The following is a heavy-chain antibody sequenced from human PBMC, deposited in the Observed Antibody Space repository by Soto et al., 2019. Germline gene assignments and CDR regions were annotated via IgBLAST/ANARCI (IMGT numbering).Heavy chain of an antibody. CDR3: AKESDAFDI. Sequence: PGGSLRLSCAASGFIFSTYAMHWVRQAPGKGLEWVAVISYDGTNKYYVDSVKGRFTFSRDNSKSTLYLQMNSLGTEDTAVYYCAKESDAFDIWGQGTMVTVSS. CDR2: ISYDGTNK. CDR1: GFIFSTYA. V-gene: IGHV3-30*18. J-gene: IGHJ3*02.